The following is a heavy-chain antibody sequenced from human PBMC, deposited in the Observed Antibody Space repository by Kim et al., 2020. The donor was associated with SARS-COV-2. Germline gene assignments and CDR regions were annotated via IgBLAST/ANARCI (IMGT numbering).Heavy chain of an antibody. CDR3: ARDPPRKRSTCYYYGMD. CDR1: GYTFTSYA. V-gene: IGHV1-18*01. Sequence: ASVKVSCKASGYTFTSYAINWVRQAPGQGLEWMGWINTNTGNTKYAQRFPGRVTITTDTSTSTAYLQLSSLKADDTAVYYCARDPPRKRSTCYYYGMD. J-gene: IGHJ6*01. CDR2: INTNTGNT.